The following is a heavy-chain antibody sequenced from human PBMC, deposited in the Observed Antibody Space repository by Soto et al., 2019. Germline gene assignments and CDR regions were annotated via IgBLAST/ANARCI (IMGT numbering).Heavy chain of an antibody. CDR2: MSHSGGT. Sequence: QVQLQQWGAGLLKPSETLSLTCAVFGGSVNSGNYYWSWIRQPPGKGLEWIGEMSHSGGTHFNPSLKSRVTISVDTSKKQFSLMMSSVTAADAALYYCARVERGTATTVVDAFDIWGPGTMVTVSS. CDR1: GGSVNSGNYY. J-gene: IGHJ3*02. CDR3: ARVERGTATTVVDAFDI. V-gene: IGHV4-34*01. D-gene: IGHD1-1*01.